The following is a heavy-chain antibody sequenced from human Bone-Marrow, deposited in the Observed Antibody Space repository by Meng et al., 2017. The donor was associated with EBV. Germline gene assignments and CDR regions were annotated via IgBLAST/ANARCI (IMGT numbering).Heavy chain of an antibody. D-gene: IGHD2-15*01. V-gene: IGHV3-21*01. CDR1: GFTFSSYS. CDR3: ARLGYCSGGSCSAFDY. CDR2: ISSSSSYI. J-gene: IGHJ4*02. Sequence: EVQLVESGGGLVKLGGSLRLSCAAYGFTFSSYSMNWVRQAPGKGLECVSSISSSSSYIYYADSVKGRFTISRDNAKNSLYLQMNSLRAEDTAVYYCARLGYCSGGSCSAFDYWGQGTLVTVSS.